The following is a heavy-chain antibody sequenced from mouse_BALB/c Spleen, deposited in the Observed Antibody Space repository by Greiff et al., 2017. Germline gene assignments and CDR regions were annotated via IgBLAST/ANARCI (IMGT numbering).Heavy chain of an antibody. CDR2: ISYSGST. J-gene: IGHJ4*01. CDR3: AKVYYYGSYYAMDY. V-gene: IGHV3-2*02. Sequence: VQLKESGPGLVKPSQSLSLTCTVTGYSITSDYAWNWIRQFPGNKLEWMGYISYSGSTSYNPSLKSRISITRDTSKNQFFLQLNSVTTEDTATYYCAKVYYYGSYYAMDYWGQGTSVTVSS. D-gene: IGHD1-1*01. CDR1: GYSITSDYA.